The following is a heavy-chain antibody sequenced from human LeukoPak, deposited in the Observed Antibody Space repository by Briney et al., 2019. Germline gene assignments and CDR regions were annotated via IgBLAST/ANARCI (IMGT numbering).Heavy chain of an antibody. V-gene: IGHV3-23*01. CDR1: GFIFSDYD. J-gene: IGHJ4*02. CDR2: ISGGGETI. CDR3: AKSQYSSGWFDY. Sequence: GGSLRLSCAASGFIFSDYDMTWVRQAPGKGLEWVSGISGGGETIYYADSVKGRFTISRDNSKNTLYLQMNSLRAEDTAVYFCAKSQYSSGWFDYWGQGTLVTVSS. D-gene: IGHD6-19*01.